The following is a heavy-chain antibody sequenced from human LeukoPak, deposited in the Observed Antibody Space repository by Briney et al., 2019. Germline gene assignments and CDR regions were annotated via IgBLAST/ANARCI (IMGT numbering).Heavy chain of an antibody. V-gene: IGHV1-2*06. CDR2: INPNSGGT. D-gene: IGHD3-22*01. J-gene: IGHJ4*02. CDR1: GYTFTGYY. CDR3: ARVDYCYDRGGFLDY. Sequence: ASVKVSCKASGYTFTGYYMHWVRQAPGQGLEWMGRINPNSGGTNYAQKFQGRVTMTRDTSISTAYMELSRLRSDDTAVYYCARVDYCYDRGGFLDYWGQGTLVTVSS.